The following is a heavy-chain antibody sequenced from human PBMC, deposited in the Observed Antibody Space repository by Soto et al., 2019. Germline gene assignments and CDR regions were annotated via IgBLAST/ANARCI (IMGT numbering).Heavy chain of an antibody. CDR3: ARVAGTYYYDSSGYCSDY. CDR2: INPSGGST. J-gene: IGHJ4*02. V-gene: IGHV1-46*01. Sequence: ASVKVSCKASGYTFTSYYMHWVRQAPGQGLEWMGIINPSGGSTSYAQKFQGRVTMTRDTSTSTVYMELSSLRSEDTAVYYCARVAGTYYYDSSGYCSDYWGQGTLVTVSS. D-gene: IGHD3-22*01. CDR1: GYTFTSYY.